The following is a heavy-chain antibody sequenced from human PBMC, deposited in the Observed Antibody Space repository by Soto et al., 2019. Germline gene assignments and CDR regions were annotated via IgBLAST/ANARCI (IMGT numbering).Heavy chain of an antibody. CDR2: ITSGSSFI. J-gene: IGHJ6*02. Sequence: EAHLVESGGGLVKPGGSLRVSCVASTFTINTYSLHWVRQAPGTGLEWVSSITSGSSFIDYADSVKGRFTISRDDAKNSLFLQMSSLRADDTAVYYCARSQRNGAMDVWGQGTTVTVSS. V-gene: IGHV3-21*01. D-gene: IGHD2-8*01. CDR1: TFTINTYS. CDR3: ARSQRNGAMDV.